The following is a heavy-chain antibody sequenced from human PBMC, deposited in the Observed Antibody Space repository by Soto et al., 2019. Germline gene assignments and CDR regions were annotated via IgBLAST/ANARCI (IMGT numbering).Heavy chain of an antibody. V-gene: IGHV4-34*01. CDR3: ARGQEGVVATH. D-gene: IGHD5-12*01. J-gene: IGHJ4*02. Sequence: QVKLQQWGAGLLKPSETLSLNCAVTGGSLSGYYWSWIRQPPGKGLEWIGEIKDGGYTNYSPSLKRRATISSDTSKNQFSLRLNSVTAADTGLYYCARGQEGVVATHWDQGALVTVSS. CDR2: IKDGGYT. CDR1: GGSLSGYY.